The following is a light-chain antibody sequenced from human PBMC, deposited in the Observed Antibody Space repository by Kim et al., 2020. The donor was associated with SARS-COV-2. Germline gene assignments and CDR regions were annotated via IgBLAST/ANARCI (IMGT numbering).Light chain of an antibody. CDR3: QHHNNWPPYT. J-gene: IGKJ2*01. CDR2: SAS. V-gene: IGKV3-15*01. Sequence: VSPSESATLSCRASQTVGSHLAWYQQKPGQAPRLLIYSASTRATGIPPRFRGSGSGTEFTLTISSLQSEDSAIYYCQHHNNWPPYTFGQGTKLE. CDR1: QTVGSH.